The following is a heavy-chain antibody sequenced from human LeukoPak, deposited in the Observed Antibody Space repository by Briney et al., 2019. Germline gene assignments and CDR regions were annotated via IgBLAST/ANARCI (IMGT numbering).Heavy chain of an antibody. D-gene: IGHD5-24*01. CDR1: GFTFSNYW. CDR2: ISSTGTTT. CDR3: VRNYPD. V-gene: IGHV3-11*01. Sequence: GGSLRLSCAASGFTFSNYWMSWVRQAPGKGLEWVSYISSTGTTTHYADSVKGRFTISRDNAKNSLYLQMNSLRAEDTAVYYCVRNYPDWGQGTLVTVSS. J-gene: IGHJ4*02.